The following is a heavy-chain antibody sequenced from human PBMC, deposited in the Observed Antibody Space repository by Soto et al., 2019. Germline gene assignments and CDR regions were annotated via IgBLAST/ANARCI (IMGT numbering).Heavy chain of an antibody. CDR2: IYSGGST. V-gene: IGHV3-66*01. Sequence: EVQLVESGGGLVQPGGSLRLSCAASGFTVSSNYMSWVRQAPGKGLEWVSVIYSGGSTYYADSVKGRFTISRDNSKNTLYLQMNSLRAEDTAVYYCARDGGYYDSSGDYYYYYGMDVWGQGTTVTVSS. D-gene: IGHD3-22*01. CDR3: ARDGGYYDSSGDYYYYYGMDV. CDR1: GFTVSSNY. J-gene: IGHJ6*02.